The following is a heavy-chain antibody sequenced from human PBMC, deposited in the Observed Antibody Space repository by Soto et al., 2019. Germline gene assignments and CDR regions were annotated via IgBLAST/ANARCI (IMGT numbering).Heavy chain of an antibody. CDR3: ARGDIGIAAAGTFYWFDP. D-gene: IGHD6-13*01. CDR2: INPNSGGT. J-gene: IGHJ5*02. V-gene: IGHV1-2*04. CDR1: GYTFTGYY. Sequence: VSVNGYCKASGYTFTGYYMHWVRQAPGQGLERMGWINPNSGGTNYAQKFQGWVTMTRDTSISTAYMELSRLRSDDTAVYYCARGDIGIAAAGTFYWFDPWGQGTLVTVSS.